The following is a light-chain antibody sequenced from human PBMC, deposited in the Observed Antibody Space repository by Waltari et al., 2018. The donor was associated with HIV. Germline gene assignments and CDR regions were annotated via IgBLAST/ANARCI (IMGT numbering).Light chain of an antibody. CDR1: QGVSSSY. CDR2: GGS. V-gene: IGKV3-20*01. Sequence: EIVLTQSPGTLSLSPGERATLSCRASQGVSSSYLAWYQQKPGQAPRLLIYGGSNRATGIPDRFRGSGSGADFTLTITRLEPEDFAVYYCQQYGTSPPWYSFGQGTKLE. CDR3: QQYGTSPPWYS. J-gene: IGKJ2*01.